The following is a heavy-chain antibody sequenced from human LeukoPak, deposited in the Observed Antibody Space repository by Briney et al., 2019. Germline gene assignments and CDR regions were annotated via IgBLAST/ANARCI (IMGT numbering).Heavy chain of an antibody. V-gene: IGHV4-39*01. CDR3: ARLEYTGSYYVAFDI. CDR1: GGSISSSSYY. J-gene: IGHJ3*02. CDR2: IYYSGST. D-gene: IGHD1-26*01. Sequence: SETLSLTCTVSGGSISSSSYYWGWIRQPPGKGLEWIGSIYYSGSTYYNPSLKSRVTISVDTSKDQFSLKLSSVTAADRAVYNCARLEYTGSYYVAFDIWGQGTMVTVSS.